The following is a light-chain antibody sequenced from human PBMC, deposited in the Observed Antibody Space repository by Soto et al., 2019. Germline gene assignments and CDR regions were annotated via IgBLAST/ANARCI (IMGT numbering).Light chain of an antibody. Sequence: EIVLTQSPGTRALSPGEIATLSCRASQSVPSTYLAWYQQKPGQAPRLLIYGASTRAPGIPERFSDSGPGTEFTLTISSLEPEDIAVFFCQPYGYYPPFTFGPGTKVDI. CDR3: QPYGYYPPFT. CDR2: GAS. V-gene: IGKV3-20*01. J-gene: IGKJ3*01. CDR1: QSVPSTY.